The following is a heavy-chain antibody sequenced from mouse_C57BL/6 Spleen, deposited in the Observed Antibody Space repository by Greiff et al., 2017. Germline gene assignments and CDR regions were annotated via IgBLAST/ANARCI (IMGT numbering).Heavy chain of an antibody. CDR3: ATLLPTLYYYAMDY. D-gene: IGHD1-1*01. Sequence: QVQLQQPGAELVKPGASVKLSCKASGYTFTSYWMHWVKQRPGQGLEWIGMIHPNSGSTNYNEKFKSKATLTVDKSSSTAYMQLSSLTSEDSAVYYCATLLPTLYYYAMDYWGQGTSVTVSS. CDR1: GYTFTSYW. CDR2: IHPNSGST. J-gene: IGHJ4*01. V-gene: IGHV1-64*01.